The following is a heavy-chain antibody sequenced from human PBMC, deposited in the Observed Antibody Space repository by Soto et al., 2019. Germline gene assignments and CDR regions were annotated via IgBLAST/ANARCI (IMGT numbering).Heavy chain of an antibody. CDR1: GDSVSSNSAA. CDR2: TYYRSKWYN. Sequence: SQTLSLTCAVSGDSVSSNSAAWNWIRQSPSRGLEWLGRTYYRSKWYNDYAVSVKSRITINPDTSKNQFSLQLNSVTPEDTAVYYCAREPHCSSTSCYSNWFDPWGQGTLVTVSS. CDR3: AREPHCSSTSCYSNWFDP. V-gene: IGHV6-1*01. D-gene: IGHD2-2*02. J-gene: IGHJ5*02.